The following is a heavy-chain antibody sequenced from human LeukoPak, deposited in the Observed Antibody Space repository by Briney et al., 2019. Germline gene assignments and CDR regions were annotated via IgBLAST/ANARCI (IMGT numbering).Heavy chain of an antibody. D-gene: IGHD3-10*01. CDR1: RGSFIGYY. CDR3: ARRMEHYGNYYFDY. CDR2: IYHSGST. J-gene: IGHJ4*02. Sequence: PSETLSLTCAVYRGSFIGYYWSWIRQPPGKGLEWIGSIYHSGSTFYNPSVKSRVTISLDASKNQFSLKLSSVTAADRAVYYCARRMEHYGNYYFDYWGQGTLVTVSS. V-gene: IGHV4-34*01.